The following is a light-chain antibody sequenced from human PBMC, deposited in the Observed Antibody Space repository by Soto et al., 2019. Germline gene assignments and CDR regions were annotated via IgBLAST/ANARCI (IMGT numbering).Light chain of an antibody. CDR2: EGS. CDR3: CSYASSSPFVV. J-gene: IGLJ2*01. V-gene: IGLV2-23*03. Sequence: QSALTQPASVSGSPGQSITISCTGTSSDVGSYNLVSWYQQHPGKAPKLMIYEGSKRPSGVSNRFSGSKSGNTASLTISGPQAGDEADYYCCSYASSSPFVVFGGGTKLTVL. CDR1: SSDVGSYNL.